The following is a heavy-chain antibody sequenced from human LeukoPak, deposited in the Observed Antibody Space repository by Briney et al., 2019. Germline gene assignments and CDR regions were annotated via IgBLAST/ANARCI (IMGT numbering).Heavy chain of an antibody. Sequence: GGSLRLSCAASGFTFDDYGMHWVRQAPGTGLEWVSGISWNSGGIGYADSVKGRFTISRDNAKNSLYLQMNSLRVGDTALYYCAKSSCSSTSCYISGDWGQGTLVTVSS. CDR2: ISWNSGGI. CDR1: GFTFDDYG. D-gene: IGHD2-2*02. CDR3: AKSSCSSTSCYISGD. J-gene: IGHJ4*02. V-gene: IGHV3-9*01.